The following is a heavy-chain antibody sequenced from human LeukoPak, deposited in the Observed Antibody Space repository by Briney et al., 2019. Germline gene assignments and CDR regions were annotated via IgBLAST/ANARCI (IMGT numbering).Heavy chain of an antibody. J-gene: IGHJ4*02. Sequence: PSQTLSLTCAVSGGSISSGGYSWSWIRQPPGKGLEWIGYIYHSGSTYYNPSLKSRVTISVDTSKNQFSLKLSSVTAADTAVYYCARGPNYYDSSGYGYWGQGTLVTVSS. CDR1: GGSISSGGYS. D-gene: IGHD3-22*01. CDR3: ARGPNYYDSSGYGY. V-gene: IGHV4-30-2*01. CDR2: IYHSGST.